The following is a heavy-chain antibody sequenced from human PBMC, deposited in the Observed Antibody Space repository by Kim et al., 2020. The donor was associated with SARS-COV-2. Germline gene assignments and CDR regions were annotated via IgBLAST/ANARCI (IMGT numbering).Heavy chain of an antibody. CDR1: GFTVSNCG. J-gene: IGHJ4*02. V-gene: IGHV3-30*18. Sequence: GGSLRLSCAASGFTVSNCGMHWVRQAPGKGLEWVAVITHDGNNKHYVDSVKGRFTISRDISKNTLSLQMNSLRAEDTAVYYCVKEASSGYYRTSDYWGQGTLATVSS. D-gene: IGHD3-22*01. CDR3: VKEASSGYYRTSDY. CDR2: ITHDGNNK.